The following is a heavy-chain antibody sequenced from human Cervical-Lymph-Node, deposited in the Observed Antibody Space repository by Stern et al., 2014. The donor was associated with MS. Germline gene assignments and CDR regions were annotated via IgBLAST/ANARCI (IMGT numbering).Heavy chain of an antibody. J-gene: IGHJ3*02. CDR3: ARDTVGATNAFDI. CDR1: GYTFTGYY. D-gene: IGHD1-26*01. Sequence: QVQLMQSGAEVKKPGASVKVSCKASGYTFTGYYMHWVRQAPGQGLEWMGWINPNSGGTNYAQKFQGWVTMTRDTSISTAYMELSRLRSDDTAVYYCARDTVGATNAFDIWGQGTMVTVSS. CDR2: INPNSGGT. V-gene: IGHV1-2*04.